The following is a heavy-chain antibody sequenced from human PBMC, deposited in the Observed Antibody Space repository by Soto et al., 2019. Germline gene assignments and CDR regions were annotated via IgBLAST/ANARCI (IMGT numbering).Heavy chain of an antibody. CDR1: GFTFNNFA. V-gene: IGHV3-23*01. D-gene: IGHD6-6*01. J-gene: IGHJ4*02. CDR3: ARKIPSSSGFDY. Sequence: PGGSLRLSCAATGFTFNNFAMNWVRQAPGKGLEWVSGISGGGDATRYADSVKGRFTISRDNAKSTVYLDMNSLRPDDTAIYYFARKIPSSSGFDYWGQGTPVTVSS. CDR2: ISGGGDAT.